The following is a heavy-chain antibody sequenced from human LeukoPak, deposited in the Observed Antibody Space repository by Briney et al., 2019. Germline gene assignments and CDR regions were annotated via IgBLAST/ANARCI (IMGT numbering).Heavy chain of an antibody. CDR3: ASRMDVGPLRHFDWLFSF. CDR1: GFTFSSYA. D-gene: IGHD3-9*01. J-gene: IGHJ4*02. V-gene: IGHV3-23*01. CDR2: ISGSGGSR. Sequence: GGSLRLSCAASGFTFSSYAMSWVRQAPGKGLEWVSAISGSGGSRYYADSVKGRFTISRDNSKNTLYLQMNSLRAEDTAVYYCASRMDVGPLRHFDWLFSFWGQGTLVTVSS.